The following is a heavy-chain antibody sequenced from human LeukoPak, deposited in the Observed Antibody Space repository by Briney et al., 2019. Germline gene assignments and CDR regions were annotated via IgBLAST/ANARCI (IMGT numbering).Heavy chain of an antibody. Sequence: HAGGSLRLSCAASGFTFSSYAMSWVRQAPGKGLEWVSAISGSGGSTYYADSVKGRFTISRDNSKNTLYLQMNSLRAEDTAVYYCAKEGYYYDSSGYYYRSDYFDYWGQGTLVTVSS. V-gene: IGHV3-23*01. CDR1: GFTFSSYA. CDR2: ISGSGGST. CDR3: AKEGYYYDSSGYYYRSDYFDY. J-gene: IGHJ4*02. D-gene: IGHD3-22*01.